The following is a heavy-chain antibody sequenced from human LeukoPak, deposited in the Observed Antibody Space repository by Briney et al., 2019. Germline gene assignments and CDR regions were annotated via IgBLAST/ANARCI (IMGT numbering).Heavy chain of an antibody. J-gene: IGHJ5*02. CDR2: INHSGST. CDR3: ARLGGSFDP. D-gene: IGHD1-26*01. CDR1: GGSFSGYY. Sequence: SEILSLTCAVYGGSFSGYYWSWIRQPPGKGLEWIGEINHSGSTNYNPSLKSRVTISVDTSKNQFSLKLSSVTAADTAVYYCARLGGSFDPWGQGTLVTVSS. V-gene: IGHV4-34*01.